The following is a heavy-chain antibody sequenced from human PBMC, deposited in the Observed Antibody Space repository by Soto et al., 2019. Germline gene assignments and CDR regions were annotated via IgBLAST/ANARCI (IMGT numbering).Heavy chain of an antibody. D-gene: IGHD1-20*01. J-gene: IGHJ4*02. V-gene: IGHV1-18*01. CDR3: ARDAAIGMNDY. Sequence: QVQLVQSGAEVKKPGASVKVSCKASGYTFTSYGISWVRQAPGQGLEWMGWINAYNGNTKYVQKLQGRVTMTTDTSTSTAYRERRSLRSDDTAVYYCARDAAIGMNDYWGQGTLVTVSS. CDR2: INAYNGNT. CDR1: GYTFTSYG.